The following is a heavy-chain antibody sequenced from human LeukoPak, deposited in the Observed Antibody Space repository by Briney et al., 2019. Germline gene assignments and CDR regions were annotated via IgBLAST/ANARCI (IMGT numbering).Heavy chain of an antibody. Sequence: SETLSLTCAVYGGSFSGYYWSWIRQPSGKGLEWIGEINHSGSTNYNPSLKSRVTISVDTSKNQFSLKLSSVTAADTAVYYCARHDLEGGRVIAAHLDYWGQGTLVTVSS. CDR3: ARHDLEGGRVIAAHLDY. J-gene: IGHJ4*02. CDR2: INHSGST. V-gene: IGHV4-34*01. D-gene: IGHD6-6*01. CDR1: GGSFSGYY.